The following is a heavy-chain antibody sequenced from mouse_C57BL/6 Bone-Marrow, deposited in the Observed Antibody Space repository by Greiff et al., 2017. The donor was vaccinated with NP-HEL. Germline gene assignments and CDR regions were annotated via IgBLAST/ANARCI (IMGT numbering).Heavy chain of an antibody. J-gene: IGHJ2*01. D-gene: IGHD1-1*01. Sequence: QVQLQQSGAELVRPGTSVKMSCKASGYTFTNYWIGWAKQRPGHGLEWIGDIYPGGGYTNYNEKFKGKATLTADKSSTTAYMQFSSLTSEDSAIYYCLLYGSPFYYFDYWGQGTTLTVSS. CDR1: GYTFTNYW. CDR2: IYPGGGYT. V-gene: IGHV1-63*01. CDR3: LLYGSPFYYFDY.